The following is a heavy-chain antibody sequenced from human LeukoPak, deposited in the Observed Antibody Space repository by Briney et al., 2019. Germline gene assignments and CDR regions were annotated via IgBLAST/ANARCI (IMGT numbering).Heavy chain of an antibody. Sequence: GGSLRLSCAASGFTFSSNYMSWVRQAPGKGLEWVAIISYDGSNKYYADSVKGRFTISRDNSKNTLYLQMNSLRADDTAVYYCARGRSGSHHFDSWGQGTLVTVPS. V-gene: IGHV3-30*03. CDR1: GFTFSSNY. J-gene: IGHJ4*02. D-gene: IGHD3-10*01. CDR3: ARGRSGSHHFDS. CDR2: ISYDGSNK.